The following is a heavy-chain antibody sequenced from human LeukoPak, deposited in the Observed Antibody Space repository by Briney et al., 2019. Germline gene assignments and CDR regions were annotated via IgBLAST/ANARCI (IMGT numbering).Heavy chain of an antibody. Sequence: PGGSLRLSCAASGFTFSSHGMHWVRQAPGKGLEWLAVISYDGSNKYYADSVKGRFTISRDNSKNTLYLQMDSLRAEDTAVYYCAKEGPTTAWYYGMDVWGQGTTVTVSS. CDR2: ISYDGSNK. D-gene: IGHD1-26*01. CDR1: GFTFSSHG. CDR3: AKEGPTTAWYYGMDV. V-gene: IGHV3-30*18. J-gene: IGHJ6*02.